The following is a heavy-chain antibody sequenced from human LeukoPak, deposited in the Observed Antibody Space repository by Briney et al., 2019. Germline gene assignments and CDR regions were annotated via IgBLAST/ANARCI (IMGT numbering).Heavy chain of an antibody. CDR2: IRYDGSNK. Sequence: PGGSLRLSRAASGFTFSSYGMHWVRQAPGKGLEWVAFIRYDGSNKYYADSVKGRFTISRDNSKNTLYLQMNSLRAEDTAVYYCARASASAGDAFDIWGQGTMVTVSS. V-gene: IGHV3-30*02. J-gene: IGHJ3*02. D-gene: IGHD6-13*01. CDR3: ARASASAGDAFDI. CDR1: GFTFSSYG.